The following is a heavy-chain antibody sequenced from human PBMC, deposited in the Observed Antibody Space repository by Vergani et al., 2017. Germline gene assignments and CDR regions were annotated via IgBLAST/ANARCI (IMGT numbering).Heavy chain of an antibody. J-gene: IGHJ6*03. CDR1: GYTFTSYD. CDR2: MNPNSGNT. CDR3: AWVSTYYDILTGYNYYYYYYMDV. Sequence: QVQLVQSGAEVKKPGASVKVSCKASGYTFTSYDINWVRQATGQGLEWMGWMNPNSGNTGYAQKFQGRVTMTRNTSISTAYMELSSLRSEDTAVYYCAWVSTYYDILTGYNYYYYYYMDVWGKGTTVTVSS. D-gene: IGHD3-9*01. V-gene: IGHV1-8*01.